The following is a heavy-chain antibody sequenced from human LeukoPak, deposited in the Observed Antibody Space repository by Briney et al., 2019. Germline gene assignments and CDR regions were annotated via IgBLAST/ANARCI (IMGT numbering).Heavy chain of an antibody. J-gene: IGHJ4*02. V-gene: IGHV4-38-2*02. D-gene: IGHD3-22*01. CDR1: GYSISSGYY. Sequence: PSETLSLTCAVSGYSISSGYYWGWIRQPPGKGLEWIGSIYHSGSTYHNPSLKSRVTISVDTSKNQFSLKLSSVTAADTAVYYCARERYYYDSSGCPYWGQGTLVTVSS. CDR2: IYHSGST. CDR3: ARERYYYDSSGCPY.